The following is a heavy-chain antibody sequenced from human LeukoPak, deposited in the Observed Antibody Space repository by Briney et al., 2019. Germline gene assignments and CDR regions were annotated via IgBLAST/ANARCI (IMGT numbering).Heavy chain of an antibody. CDR3: ASERIVVVPAIEGGDAFDI. Sequence: VASVKVSCKASGYTFTSYAIHWVRQAPGQRLEWMGWINAGNGNTQYSQKFQGRVTITRDTSASTAYMELSSLRSEDTAVYYCASERIVVVPAIEGGDAFDIWGQGTMVTVSS. V-gene: IGHV1-3*01. J-gene: IGHJ3*02. CDR1: GYTFTSYA. CDR2: INAGNGNT. D-gene: IGHD2-2*01.